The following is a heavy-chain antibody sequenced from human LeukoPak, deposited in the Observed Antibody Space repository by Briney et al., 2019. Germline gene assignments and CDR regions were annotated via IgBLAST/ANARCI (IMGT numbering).Heavy chain of an antibody. CDR3: AREPSGSGSADY. CDR1: DASISSYY. D-gene: IGHD3-10*01. Sequence: PSETLSLTCTVSDASISSYYWSRIRQPPGKGLEWIGYIYYSGSTKYNPSLKSRVTISVDTSKNQFSLKLSSVTAADTAVYYCAREPSGSGSADYWGQRTLVTVSS. J-gene: IGHJ4*02. CDR2: IYYSGST. V-gene: IGHV4-59*01.